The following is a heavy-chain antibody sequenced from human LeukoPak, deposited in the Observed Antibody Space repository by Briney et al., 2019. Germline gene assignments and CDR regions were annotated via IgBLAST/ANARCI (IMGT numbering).Heavy chain of an antibody. J-gene: IGHJ4*02. CDR3: AKDYAYFTVRELLFDY. CDR1: GFTFSSYA. D-gene: IGHD3-16*01. CDR2: ISGSGGST. Sequence: PGGSLRLSCAASGFTFSSYAMSWVRQAPGKGLEWVSAISGSGGSTYYADSVKGRFTISRDNSKNTLYLQMNSLRAEDTAVYCCAKDYAYFTVRELLFDYWGQGTLVTVSS. V-gene: IGHV3-23*01.